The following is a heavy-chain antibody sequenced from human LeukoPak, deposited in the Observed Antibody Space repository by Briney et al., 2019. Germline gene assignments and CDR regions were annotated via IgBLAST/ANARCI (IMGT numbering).Heavy chain of an antibody. Sequence: SETLSLTCTVSGVSISSYYWSWIRQPPGKGLEWVGYIYYSGSTNYNPSLKSRVTISVDTSKNQFSLKLSSVTAADTAVYYCARHLSPAAYFDYWGQGTLVTVSS. CDR1: GVSISSYY. CDR3: ARHLSPAAYFDY. CDR2: IYYSGST. D-gene: IGHD2-2*01. V-gene: IGHV4-59*08. J-gene: IGHJ4*02.